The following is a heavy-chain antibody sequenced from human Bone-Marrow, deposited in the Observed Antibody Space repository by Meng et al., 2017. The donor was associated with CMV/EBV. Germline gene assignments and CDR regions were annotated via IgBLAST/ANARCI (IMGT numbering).Heavy chain of an antibody. J-gene: IGHJ5*02. CDR3: ARGFRYYPRYYGSGSSDNWFDP. Sequence: QVQLQQGGAGLLKPSETLSLTCAVYGGSFSGYYWSWIRQPPGKGLEWIGEINHSGSTNYNPSLKSRVTISVDTSKNQFSLKLSSVTAADTAVYYCARGFRYYPRYYGSGSSDNWFDPWGQGTLVTVSS. CDR2: INHSGST. D-gene: IGHD3-10*01. V-gene: IGHV4-34*01. CDR1: GGSFSGYY.